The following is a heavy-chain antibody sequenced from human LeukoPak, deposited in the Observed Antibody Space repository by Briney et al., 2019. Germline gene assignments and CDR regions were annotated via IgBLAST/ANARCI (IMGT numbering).Heavy chain of an antibody. J-gene: IGHJ6*03. CDR1: GYIFTGYY. CDR3: ARGFPENYDILTGYSPDYYYYMDV. V-gene: IGHV1-2*06. CDR2: INPNSGGT. D-gene: IGHD3-9*01. Sequence: ASVKVSCKASGYIFTGYYIHWVRQAPGQGLEWMGRINPNSGGTNYAQKFQGRVTMTRDTSISTAYMELSRLRSDDTAVYYCARGFPENYDILTGYSPDYYYYMDVWGKGTTVTVSS.